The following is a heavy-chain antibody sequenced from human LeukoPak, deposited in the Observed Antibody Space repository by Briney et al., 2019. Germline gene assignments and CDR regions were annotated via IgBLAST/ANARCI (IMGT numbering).Heavy chain of an antibody. CDR3: AKANGMVEPPLGFY. CDR1: GFTFSSYA. J-gene: IGHJ4*02. V-gene: IGHV3-23*01. D-gene: IGHD1-14*01. Sequence: PGGSLRLSCAASGFTFSSYAMSRVRQAPGKGLEWVSAISGSGGSTYYADSVKGRFTISRDNSKNTLYLQMNSLRAEDTAVYYCAKANGMVEPPLGFYWGQGTLVTVSS. CDR2: ISGSGGST.